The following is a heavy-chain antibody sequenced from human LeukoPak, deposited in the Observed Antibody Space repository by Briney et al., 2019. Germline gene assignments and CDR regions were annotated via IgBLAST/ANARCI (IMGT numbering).Heavy chain of an antibody. CDR2: IIPIFGTA. V-gene: IGHV1-69*13. CDR3: VARDGYSYDPLYYGMDV. Sequence: SVKVSCKASGGTFSSYAISWVRQAPGQGLEWMGGIIPIFGTANYAQKFQGRVTITADESTSTAYMELSSLRSEDTAVYYCVARDGYSYDPLYYGMDVWGQGTTVTVSS. J-gene: IGHJ6*02. CDR1: GGTFSSYA. D-gene: IGHD5-24*01.